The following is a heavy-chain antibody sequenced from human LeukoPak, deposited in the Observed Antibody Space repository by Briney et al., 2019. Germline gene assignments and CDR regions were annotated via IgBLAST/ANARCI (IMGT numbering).Heavy chain of an antibody. CDR1: GFAFSSYW. Sequence: GGSLRLSCAASGFAFSSYWMSWVRQAPGKGLEWLANIKQDGSEKYYVDSVKGRFTISRDNPKNSLYLQMNSLRAEDTAVYYCARYSGNYRAFDIWGQGTMVTVSS. J-gene: IGHJ3*02. CDR3: ARYSGNYRAFDI. V-gene: IGHV3-7*05. D-gene: IGHD1-26*01. CDR2: IKQDGSEK.